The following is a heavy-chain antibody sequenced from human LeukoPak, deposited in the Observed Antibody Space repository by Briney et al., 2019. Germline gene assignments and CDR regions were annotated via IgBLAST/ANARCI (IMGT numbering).Heavy chain of an antibody. Sequence: PSETLSLTCTVSGGSISSGSYYWSWIRQPAGKGLEWIGRIYTSGSTNYNPSLKSRVTISVDTSKNQFSLKLSSVTAADTAVYYCARGEMATTLILYWGQGTLVTVSS. J-gene: IGHJ4*02. CDR2: IYTSGST. V-gene: IGHV4-61*02. CDR1: GGSISSGSYY. D-gene: IGHD5-24*01. CDR3: ARGEMATTLILY.